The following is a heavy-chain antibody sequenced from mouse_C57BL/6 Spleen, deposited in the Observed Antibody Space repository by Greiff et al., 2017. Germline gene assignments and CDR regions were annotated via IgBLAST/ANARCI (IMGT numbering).Heavy chain of an antibody. CDR3: ARSSWGAMDY. V-gene: IGHV5-17*01. Sequence: EVMLVESGGGLVKPGASLKLSCAASGFTFTDYGMHWVRQAPEKGLEWVAYISSGSSTIYYADTVKGRFTISRDNAKNTLYLQLTSLRSEDTAMYYCARSSWGAMDYWGQGTSVTVSS. CDR2: ISSGSSTI. J-gene: IGHJ4*01. CDR1: GFTFTDYG.